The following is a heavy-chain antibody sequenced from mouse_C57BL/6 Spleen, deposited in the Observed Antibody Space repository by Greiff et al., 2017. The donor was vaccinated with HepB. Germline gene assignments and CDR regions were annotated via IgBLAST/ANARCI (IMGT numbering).Heavy chain of an antibody. CDR1: GYSFTGYY. CDR2: INPSTGGT. Sequence: VQLQQSGPELVKPGASVKISCKASGYSFTGYYMNWVKQSPEKSLEWIGEINPSTGGTTYNQKFKAKATLTVDKSSSTAYMQLKSLTSEDSAVYYGARTEIYYDYDGYFDVWGTGTTVTVSS. D-gene: IGHD2-4*01. CDR3: ARTEIYYDYDGYFDV. J-gene: IGHJ1*03. V-gene: IGHV1-42*01.